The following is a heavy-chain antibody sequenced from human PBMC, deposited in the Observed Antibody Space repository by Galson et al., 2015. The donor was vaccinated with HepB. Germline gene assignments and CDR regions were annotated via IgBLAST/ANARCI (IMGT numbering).Heavy chain of an antibody. CDR2: IIPILGIA. D-gene: IGHD1-26*01. J-gene: IGHJ3*02. CDR1: GGTFSSYT. Sequence: SVKVSCKASGGTFSSYTISWVRQAPGQGLEWMGRIIPILGIANYAQKFQGRVTITADKSTSTAYMELSSLRSEDTAVYYCARDSGNSGSYGVLAFDIWGQGTMVTVSS. CDR3: ARDSGNSGSYGVLAFDI. V-gene: IGHV1-69*04.